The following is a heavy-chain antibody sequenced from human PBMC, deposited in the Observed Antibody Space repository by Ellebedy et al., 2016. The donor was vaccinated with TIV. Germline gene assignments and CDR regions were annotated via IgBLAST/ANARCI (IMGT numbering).Heavy chain of an antibody. CDR1: GGSISSSSYY. CDR2: IYYSGST. J-gene: IGHJ4*02. Sequence: SETLSLTXTVSGGSISSSSYYWGWIRQPPGKGLEWIGSIYYSGSTYYNPSLKSRVTISVDTSKNQFSLKLSSVTAADTAVYYCAAGRVVTDYWGQGTLVTVSS. V-gene: IGHV4-39*07. D-gene: IGHD3-3*01. CDR3: AAGRVVTDY.